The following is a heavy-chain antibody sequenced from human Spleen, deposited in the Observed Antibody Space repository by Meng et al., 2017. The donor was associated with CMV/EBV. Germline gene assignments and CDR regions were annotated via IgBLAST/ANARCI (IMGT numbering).Heavy chain of an antibody. CDR1: GFTFSSSA. V-gene: IGHV3-23*01. CDR3: ARDRDSSTWFSWYFDL. D-gene: IGHD6-13*01. J-gene: IGHJ2*01. CDR2: MSASGGST. Sequence: GFTFSSSAMGWGRQAPGMGLEWVSGMSASGGSTYYAGSVKGRFTMSRDKSKNTLYLEMNRLRAEDTAVYFCARDRDSSTWFSWYFDLWGRGTLVTVSS.